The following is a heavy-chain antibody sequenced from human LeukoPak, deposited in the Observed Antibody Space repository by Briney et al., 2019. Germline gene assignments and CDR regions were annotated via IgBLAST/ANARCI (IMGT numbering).Heavy chain of an antibody. J-gene: IGHJ5*02. CDR1: GGTFSSYA. Sequence: SVKVSCKASGGTFSSYAISWVRQAPGQGLEWMGKIIPILGIANYAQKFQGRVTITADKSTSTAYMELSSLRSEDTAVYYCARDTGGGSNYYASSGTPPPNWFDPWGQGTLVTVSS. CDR2: IIPILGIA. V-gene: IGHV1-69*04. D-gene: IGHD3-22*01. CDR3: ARDTGGGSNYYASSGTPPPNWFDP.